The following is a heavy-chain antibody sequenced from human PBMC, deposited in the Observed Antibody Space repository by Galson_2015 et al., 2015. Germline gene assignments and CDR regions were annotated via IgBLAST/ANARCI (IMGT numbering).Heavy chain of an antibody. CDR3: VRFVGGPPDY. Sequence: QSGAEVKKAGESLKISCKASGYSFTTYWIGWVRQMPGEGLEYMGIIYPSDSNTIYGPSFQGQVTISADKSITTAYLQWSSLKASDTAMYYCVRFVGGPPDYWGQGTLVTVSS. CDR2: IYPSDSNT. J-gene: IGHJ4*02. CDR1: GYSFTTYW. V-gene: IGHV5-51*01.